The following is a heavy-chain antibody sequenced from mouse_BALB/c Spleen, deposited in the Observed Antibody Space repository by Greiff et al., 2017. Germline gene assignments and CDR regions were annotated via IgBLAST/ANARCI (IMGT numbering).Heavy chain of an antibody. D-gene: IGHD2-1*01. Sequence: EVKLMESGGGLVQPGGSRKLSCAASGFTFSSFGMHWVRQAPEKGLEWVAYISSGSSTIYYADTVKGRFTISRDNPKNTLFLQMTSLRSEDTAMYYCAGIAYGNYYAMDYWGQGTSVTVSS. CDR3: AGIAYGNYYAMDY. V-gene: IGHV5-17*02. J-gene: IGHJ4*01. CDR2: ISSGSSTI. CDR1: GFTFSSFG.